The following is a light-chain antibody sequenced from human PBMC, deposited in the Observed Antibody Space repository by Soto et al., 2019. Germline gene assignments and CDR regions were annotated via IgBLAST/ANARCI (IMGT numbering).Light chain of an antibody. V-gene: IGKV3-11*01. CDR3: RQRGGWPRT. Sequence: EIVLTQSPATLSLSPGERATLSCWASQSVGNSLAWYQQKPGQAPRLLLNAASNRATGVPARFSGSGSGTDFTLTISSLEPEDFAVYYCRQRGGWPRTFGQGTNVEIK. CDR1: QSVGNS. CDR2: AAS. J-gene: IGKJ1*01.